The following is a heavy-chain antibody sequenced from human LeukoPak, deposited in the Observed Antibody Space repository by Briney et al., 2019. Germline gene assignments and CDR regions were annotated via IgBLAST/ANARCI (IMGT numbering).Heavy chain of an antibody. CDR2: IIPIFGTA. CDR1: GYTFTSYD. J-gene: IGHJ4*02. Sequence: SVKVSCKASGYTFTSYDINWVRQATGQGLEWMGGIIPIFGTANYAQKFQGRVTITTDESTSTAYMELSSLRSEDTAVYYCARGKYCSSTSCDRSFYYWGQGTLVTVSS. V-gene: IGHV1-69*05. CDR3: ARGKYCSSTSCDRSFYY. D-gene: IGHD2-2*01.